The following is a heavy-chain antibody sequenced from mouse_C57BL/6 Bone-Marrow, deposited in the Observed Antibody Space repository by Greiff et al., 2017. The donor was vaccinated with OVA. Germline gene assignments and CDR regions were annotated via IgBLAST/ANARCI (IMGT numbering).Heavy chain of an antibody. CDR2: IDPSDSYT. Sequence: QVQLQQPGAELVMPGASVKLSCKASGYTFTSYWMHWVKQRPGQGLEWIGEIDPSDSYTNYNQKFKGKSTVTVDKSSSTAYMQLSSLTSEDSAVYYCARSNYYGSRPSDYWGQGTTLTVSS. CDR3: ARSNYYGSRPSDY. V-gene: IGHV1-69*01. CDR1: GYTFTSYW. J-gene: IGHJ2*01. D-gene: IGHD1-1*01.